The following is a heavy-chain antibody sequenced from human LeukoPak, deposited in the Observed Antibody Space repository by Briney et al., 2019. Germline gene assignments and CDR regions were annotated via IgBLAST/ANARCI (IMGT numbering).Heavy chain of an antibody. D-gene: IGHD2-2*02. CDR2: INHSGST. CDR1: GGSFSGYC. Sequence: SETLSLTCAVYGGSFSGYCWSWIRQPPGKGLEWIGEINHSGSTNYNPSLKSRVTISVDTSKNQFSLKLSSVTAADTAVYYCARAMGAVVPAAIGYWGQGTLVTVSS. CDR3: ARAMGAVVPAAIGY. J-gene: IGHJ4*02. V-gene: IGHV4-34*01.